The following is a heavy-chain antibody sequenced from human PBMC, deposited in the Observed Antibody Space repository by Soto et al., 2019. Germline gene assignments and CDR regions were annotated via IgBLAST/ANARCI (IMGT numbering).Heavy chain of an antibody. J-gene: IGHJ4*02. CDR1: RYTFISYD. V-gene: IGHV1-8*01. CDR2: MNPKSANT. D-gene: IGHD4-4*01. Sequence: ASLKVSCKASRYTFISYDINCVRQPTRQGLEWMGWMNPKSANTGYAQNFQGRVTMTRNTSISTAYMKLSSLRSEDTAVYYCASSPSWDTTVTPYYFDYWGQGTLVTVSS. CDR3: ASSPSWDTTVTPYYFDY.